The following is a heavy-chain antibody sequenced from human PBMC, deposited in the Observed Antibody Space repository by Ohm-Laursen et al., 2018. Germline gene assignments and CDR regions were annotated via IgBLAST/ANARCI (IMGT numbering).Heavy chain of an antibody. V-gene: IGHV1-2*02. CDR3: ARTPPYQLLLYYYYGMDV. Sequence: ASVKVSCKASGYTFTGYYMHWVRQAPGQGLEWMGWINPNSGGTNYAQKFQGRVTMTRDTSTSTVYMELSSLRSEDTAVYYCARTPPYQLLLYYYYGMDVWGQGTTVTVSS. CDR2: INPNSGGT. CDR1: GYTFTGYY. J-gene: IGHJ6*02. D-gene: IGHD2-2*01.